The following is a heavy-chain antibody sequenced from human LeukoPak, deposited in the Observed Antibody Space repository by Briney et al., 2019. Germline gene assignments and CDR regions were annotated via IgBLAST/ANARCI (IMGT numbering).Heavy chain of an antibody. V-gene: IGHV4-34*01. CDR2: INHSGGT. CDR3: ARGEEHIVVVTAIRGGYYFDY. Sequence: SETLSLTCAVYGGSFSGYYWSWIRQPPGKGLEWIGEINHSGGTNYNPSLKSRVTISVDTSKNQFSLKLSSVTAADTAVYYCARGEEHIVVVTAIRGGYYFDYWGQGTLVTVSS. CDR1: GGSFSGYY. J-gene: IGHJ4*02. D-gene: IGHD2-21*02.